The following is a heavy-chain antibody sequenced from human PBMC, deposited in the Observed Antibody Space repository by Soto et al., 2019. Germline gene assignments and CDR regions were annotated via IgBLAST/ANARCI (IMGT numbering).Heavy chain of an antibody. V-gene: IGHV3-33*01. Sequence: GGSLRLSCAASGFTFSSYGMHWVRQAPGKGLEWVAVIWYDGSNKYYADSVKGRFTISRDNSKNTLYLQMNSLRAEDTAVYYCARGLLGLWFGELLSSDYWGQGTLVTVSS. CDR1: GFTFSSYG. CDR3: ARGLLGLWFGELLSSDY. J-gene: IGHJ4*02. D-gene: IGHD3-10*01. CDR2: IWYDGSNK.